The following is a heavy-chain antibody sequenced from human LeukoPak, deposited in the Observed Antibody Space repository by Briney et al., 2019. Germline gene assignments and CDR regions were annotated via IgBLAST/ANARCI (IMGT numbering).Heavy chain of an antibody. V-gene: IGHV1-69*05. D-gene: IGHD4-17*01. Sequence: SVRVTCKASGGTFSSYAISWVRQAPGQGLEWMGRIIPIFGTANYAQKFQGRVTITTDESTSTAYMELSSLRSEDTAVYYCARVWAGDGDWFDPWGQGTLVTVSS. CDR2: IIPIFGTA. CDR1: GGTFSSYA. J-gene: IGHJ5*02. CDR3: ARVWAGDGDWFDP.